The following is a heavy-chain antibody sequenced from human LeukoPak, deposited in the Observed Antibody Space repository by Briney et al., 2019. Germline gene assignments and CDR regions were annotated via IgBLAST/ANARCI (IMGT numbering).Heavy chain of an antibody. V-gene: IGHV3-66*02. Sequence: GGSLRFSCAASGFTVSSNYVSWVRQAPGKGLEWVSVIYSGGSTYYADSVKGRFTISRDNSKNTLYLQMNSLRAEDTAVYYCARGIEYSSSFYYFDYWGQGTLVTVSS. CDR1: GFTVSSNY. D-gene: IGHD6-6*01. CDR3: ARGIEYSSSFYYFDY. J-gene: IGHJ4*02. CDR2: IYSGGST.